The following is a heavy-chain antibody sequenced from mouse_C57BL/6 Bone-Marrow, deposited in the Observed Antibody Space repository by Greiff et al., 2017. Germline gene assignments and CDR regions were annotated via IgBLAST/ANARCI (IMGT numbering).Heavy chain of an antibody. D-gene: IGHD1-2*01. J-gene: IGHJ4*01. Sequence: EVQRVESGGGLVKPGGSLKLSCAASGFTFSSYAMSWVRQTPEKRLEWVATISDGGSYTYYPDNVKGRFTISRDNAKNNLYLQMSRLKSEDTAMYYCARHGLYAMDYWGQGTSVTVSS. CDR3: ARHGLYAMDY. V-gene: IGHV5-4*01. CDR2: ISDGGSYT. CDR1: GFTFSSYA.